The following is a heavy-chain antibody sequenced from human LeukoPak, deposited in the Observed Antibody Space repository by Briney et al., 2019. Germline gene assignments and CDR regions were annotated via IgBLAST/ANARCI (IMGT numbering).Heavy chain of an antibody. CDR2: ISYDGSNK. CDR3: AKALATYDILTGYSSDAFDI. Sequence: GGSLRLSCAASGFTFSSYGRPWVRQAPGKGLEWVAVISYDGSNKYYADSVKGRFTISRDNSKNTLYLQMNSLRAEDTAVYYCAKALATYDILTGYSSDAFDIWGQGTMVTVSS. D-gene: IGHD3-9*01. J-gene: IGHJ3*02. V-gene: IGHV3-30*18. CDR1: GFTFSSYG.